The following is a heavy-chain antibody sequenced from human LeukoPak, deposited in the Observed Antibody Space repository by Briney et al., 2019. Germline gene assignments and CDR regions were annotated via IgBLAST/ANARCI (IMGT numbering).Heavy chain of an antibody. Sequence: GGSLRLSCAASGFTFSSYAMHWVRQAPGKGLEWVAVISYDGSNKYYADSVKGRFIISRDKSKNTLYLQLNSLRGEDTAVYYCARDLTDGTSAFDYWGQGTLVTVSS. CDR2: ISYDGSNK. CDR1: GFTFSSYA. J-gene: IGHJ4*02. V-gene: IGHV3-30-3*01. D-gene: IGHD2-2*01. CDR3: ARDLTDGTSAFDY.